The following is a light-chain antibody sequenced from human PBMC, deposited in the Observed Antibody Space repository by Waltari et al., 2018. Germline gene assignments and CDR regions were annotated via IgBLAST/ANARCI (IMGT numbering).Light chain of an antibody. V-gene: IGLV3-19*01. J-gene: IGLJ2*01. Sequence: SSELTQDPAVSVALGQTGRITCHGDSLRSYSASWYQQKPGQAPVRVIYGKNNRPSGIPDRFSGSSSGNTASLTITGAQAEDEADYYCNSRDSSGNHLVFGGGTKLTVL. CDR2: GKN. CDR1: SLRSYS. CDR3: NSRDSSGNHLV.